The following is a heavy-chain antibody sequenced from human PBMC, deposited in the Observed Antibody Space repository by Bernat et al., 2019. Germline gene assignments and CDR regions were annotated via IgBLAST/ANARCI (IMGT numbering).Heavy chain of an antibody. CDR3: ARHRTTVSSIYWHFDL. CDR1: GYTFSTYW. D-gene: IGHD3-3*02. J-gene: IGHJ2*01. V-gene: IGHV5-10-1*03. Sequence: EVQLVQSGAEVKKPGESLRISCQGSGYTFSTYWITWVRQGPGKGVEWMGRIGPSDSYTNYNPSFQGHATISADRSISAAFLQWSSLKASDTAIYYCARHRTTVSSIYWHFDLWGRGTLVTVSS. CDR2: IGPSDSYT.